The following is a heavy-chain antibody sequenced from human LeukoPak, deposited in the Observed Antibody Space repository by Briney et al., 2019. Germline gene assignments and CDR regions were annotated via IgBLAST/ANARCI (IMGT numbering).Heavy chain of an antibody. J-gene: IGHJ5*02. V-gene: IGHV1-69*05. CDR2: IIPIFGTA. CDR1: GGTFSGYA. Sequence: SVKVSCKASGGTFSGYAISWVRQAPGQGLEWMGGIIPIFGTANYAQKFQGRVTITTDESTSTAYMELSSLRSEDTAVYYCASLVSYGYSSGWYWFDPWGQGTLVTLSS. CDR3: ASLVSYGYSSGWYWFDP. D-gene: IGHD6-19*01.